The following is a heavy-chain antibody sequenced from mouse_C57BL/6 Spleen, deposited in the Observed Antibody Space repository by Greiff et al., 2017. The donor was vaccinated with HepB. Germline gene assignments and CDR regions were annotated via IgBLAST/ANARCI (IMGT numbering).Heavy chain of an antibody. D-gene: IGHD1-1*01. CDR1: GYAFSSSW. CDR2: IYPGDGDT. Sequence: QVQLQQSGPELVKPGASVKISCKASGYAFSSSWMNWVKQRPGKGLEWIGRIYPGDGDTNYNGKFKGNATLTADKSSSTAYMQLSSLTSEDSAVYFCAREAPITTVVDPFAYWGQGTLVTVSA. V-gene: IGHV1-82*01. CDR3: AREAPITTVVDPFAY. J-gene: IGHJ3*01.